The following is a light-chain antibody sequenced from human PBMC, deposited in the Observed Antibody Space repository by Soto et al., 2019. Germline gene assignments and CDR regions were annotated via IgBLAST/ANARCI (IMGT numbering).Light chain of an antibody. J-gene: IGKJ1*01. CDR2: GAS. CDR1: QSVSSNY. V-gene: IGKV3-20*01. Sequence: EIVLTQSPGTLSLSPGERATLSCRARQSVSSNYLAWYQQKPGQAPRLLIFGASSRATGIPDRFSGSGSGTDFTLTISRLEPEDFALYYCQHYGSSSWTFGQGTKVDIK. CDR3: QHYGSSSWT.